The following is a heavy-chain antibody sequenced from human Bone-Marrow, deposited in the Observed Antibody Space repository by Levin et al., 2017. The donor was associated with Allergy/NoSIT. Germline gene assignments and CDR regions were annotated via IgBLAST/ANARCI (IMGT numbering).Heavy chain of an antibody. CDR1: GGSISSYY. Sequence: ESLKISCIVSGGSISSYYWSWIRQIPGKGLEWIGYISHSGSTDYNPSLKSRVTISVDTSNNQFSLKLSSVAAADAALYYCARSRYCAGGNCYDDAFDIWGQGTMVTVS. V-gene: IGHV4-59*01. CDR3: ARSRYCAGGNCYDDAFDI. CDR2: ISHSGST. D-gene: IGHD2-15*01. J-gene: IGHJ3*02.